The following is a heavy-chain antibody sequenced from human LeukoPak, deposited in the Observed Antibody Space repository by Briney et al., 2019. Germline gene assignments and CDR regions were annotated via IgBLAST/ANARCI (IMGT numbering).Heavy chain of an antibody. Sequence: ASVKVSCKASGYTFTGNYIHWVRQAPGQGLEWMGWINPNSGGTNYAQKLQGRVTMTTDTSTSTAYMDLRGLRSDDTAVYYCARGYDYGDYVGDFDYWGQGTLVTVSS. J-gene: IGHJ4*02. V-gene: IGHV1-2*02. CDR1: GYTFTGNY. CDR2: INPNSGGT. CDR3: ARGYDYGDYVGDFDY. D-gene: IGHD4-17*01.